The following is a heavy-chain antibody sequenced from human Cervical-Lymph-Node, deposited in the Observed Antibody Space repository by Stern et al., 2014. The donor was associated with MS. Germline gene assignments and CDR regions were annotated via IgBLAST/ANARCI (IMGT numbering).Heavy chain of an antibody. CDR1: GGSIGRSSYY. D-gene: IGHD6-19*01. V-gene: IGHV4-39*02. Sequence: QLVESGPGLVKPSETLSLTCTVSGGSIGRSSYYWGWIRQPPGKGLEWIGNIFYTGSTFYDPSPKSPVTISVHTSNNHFSLSLTSVTAADTAVYYCARGAGVFDSWGQGTLVTVSP. CDR3: ARGAGVFDS. J-gene: IGHJ4*02. CDR2: IFYTGST.